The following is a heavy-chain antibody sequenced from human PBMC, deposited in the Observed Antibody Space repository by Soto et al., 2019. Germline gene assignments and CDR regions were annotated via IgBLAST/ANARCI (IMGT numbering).Heavy chain of an antibody. Sequence: GGSLRLSCAGSGFTIRDAWMNWVRQAPDKGLEWVGRIKTRAEGGTTDYTAPVRGRFTISWADSNNTLFLQMNGLKTEDTAVYYCATGRHYGNDFMDVWGQGTAVTVSS. D-gene: IGHD1-1*01. CDR3: ATGRHYGNDFMDV. V-gene: IGHV3-15*07. J-gene: IGHJ6*02. CDR2: IKTRAEGGTT. CDR1: GFTIRDAW.